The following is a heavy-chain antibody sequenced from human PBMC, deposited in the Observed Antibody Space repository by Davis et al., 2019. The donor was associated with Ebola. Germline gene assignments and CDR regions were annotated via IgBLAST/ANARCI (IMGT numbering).Heavy chain of an antibody. Sequence: PGGSLRLSCAASGLPFTTYIMNWVRQAPGKGLEWVAVISYDGSNKYYADSVKGRFTISRDNSKNTLYLQMNSLRVEDTAIYYCAKDTSNVWFDVWGQGTMVTVSS. CDR2: ISYDGSNK. V-gene: IGHV3-30*18. CDR3: AKDTSNVWFDV. CDR1: GLPFTTYI. D-gene: IGHD1-26*01. J-gene: IGHJ3*01.